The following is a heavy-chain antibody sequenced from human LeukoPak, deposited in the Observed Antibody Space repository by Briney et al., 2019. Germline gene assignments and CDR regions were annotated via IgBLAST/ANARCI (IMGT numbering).Heavy chain of an antibody. CDR1: GGSISSYY. CDR3: ARLYSSSMGRVFDY. V-gene: IGHV4-59*01. D-gene: IGHD6-13*01. J-gene: IGHJ4*02. Sequence: PSETLSLICTVSGGSISSYYWSWIRQPPGKGLEWIGFISYSGSTNYNPSLKSRLTISVDTSKNQFSLKLSSVTAADTAVYYCARLYSSSMGRVFDYWGQGTLVTISS. CDR2: ISYSGST.